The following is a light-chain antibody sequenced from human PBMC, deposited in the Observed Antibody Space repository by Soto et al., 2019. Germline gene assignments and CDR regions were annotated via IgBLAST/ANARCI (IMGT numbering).Light chain of an antibody. J-gene: IGLJ1*01. CDR2: EVS. Sequence: QSALTQPASVSGSPGQSITISCTGTSSDVGGYNYVSWYQQHPGKAPKLMIYEVSNRPSGVSNRFSGSKSGNTASLTISGLQAEDEADYYFSSYTSSSNSYVFGTGTKVTVL. V-gene: IGLV2-14*01. CDR3: SSYTSSSNSYV. CDR1: SSDVGGYNY.